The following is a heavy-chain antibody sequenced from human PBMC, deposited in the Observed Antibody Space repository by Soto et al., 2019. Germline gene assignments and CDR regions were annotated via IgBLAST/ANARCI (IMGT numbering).Heavy chain of an antibody. CDR1: GGSISSGGYY. J-gene: IGHJ6*02. D-gene: IGHD6-13*01. CDR2: IYYSGST. CDR3: ARDMGTAAGYYYGMDV. V-gene: IGHV4-31*03. Sequence: SETLSLTCTVSGGSISSGGYYWSWIRQHPGKGLEWIGYIYYSGSTYYNPSLKSRVTISVDTSKNQFSLKLSSVTAADTAVYYCARDMGTAAGYYYGMDVWGQGTAVTVSS.